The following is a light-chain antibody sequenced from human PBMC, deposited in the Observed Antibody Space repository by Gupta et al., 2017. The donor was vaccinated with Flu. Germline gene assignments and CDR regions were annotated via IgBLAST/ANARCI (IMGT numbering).Light chain of an antibody. V-gene: IGLV2-14*01. CDR1: SNDVGGYNY. CDR3: TSYTSSTTLV. Sequence: SALTHPASVSGSPGQAITISCTRTSNDVGGYNYVSWYQQNPGKAPKLMIYEVSNRPSGVSNRFSGSKSGNTASLTISGLQAEDEADYYCTSYTSSTTLVFGGGTKVTVL. CDR2: EVS. J-gene: IGLJ2*01.